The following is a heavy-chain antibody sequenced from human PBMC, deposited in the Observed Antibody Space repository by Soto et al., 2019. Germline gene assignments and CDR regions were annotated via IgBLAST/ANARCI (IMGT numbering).Heavy chain of an antibody. CDR2: IKEDGSEK. Sequence: EVQLVESGGGLVQPGGSLRLSCVVSGFTFSTYWMSWVRQAPGTGLEWVANIKEDGSEKYYLDSVKGRCTIYRDNAKNSLYLQMTSLRAEDTAVYYCARDKVVGPTTLDYWGQGTLVTVAS. CDR1: GFTFSTYW. V-gene: IGHV3-7*03. CDR3: ARDKVVGPTTLDY. J-gene: IGHJ4*02. D-gene: IGHD1-26*01.